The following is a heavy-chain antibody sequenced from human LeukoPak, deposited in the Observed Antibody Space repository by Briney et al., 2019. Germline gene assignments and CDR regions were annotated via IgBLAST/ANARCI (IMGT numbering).Heavy chain of an antibody. J-gene: IGHJ4*02. CDR2: IYYGGST. V-gene: IGHV4-61*05. Sequence: SETLSLTCTVSGGSISSSPYYWGWIRQPPGKGLEWIGYIYYGGSTNYNPSLKSRVTISVDTSKNQFSLKLSSVTAADTAVYYCARVEGRQFDYWGQGTLVTVSS. D-gene: IGHD5-24*01. CDR3: ARVEGRQFDY. CDR1: GGSISSSPYY.